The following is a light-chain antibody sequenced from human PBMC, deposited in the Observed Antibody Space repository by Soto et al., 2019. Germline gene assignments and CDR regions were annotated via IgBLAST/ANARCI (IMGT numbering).Light chain of an antibody. CDR2: AAS. J-gene: IGKJ5*01. V-gene: IGKV1-39*01. CDR3: QQSYSTLIT. CDR1: QSISGY. Sequence: DIQMTQSPSSLSASVGDRVTITCRASQSISGYLSWYQQKPGKAPKLLIYAASSLQTGVPSRFSGSGSGTDFTLTISSLQPEDFATYYCQQSYSTLITFGQGTRLAIK.